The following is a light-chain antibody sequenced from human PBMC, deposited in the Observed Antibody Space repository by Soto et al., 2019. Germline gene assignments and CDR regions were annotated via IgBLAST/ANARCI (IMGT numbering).Light chain of an antibody. J-gene: IGLJ2*01. CDR2: DVS. Sequence: QSALTQPASVSGSPGQSITISCTGTSSDVGGYNYVSWYQQHPGKGPKLMIYDVSNRPSGVSNRFSGSKSGNTASLTISGLQAEDEADYSCSSYTSSTTVIFGGGTKLTVL. CDR1: SSDVGGYNY. V-gene: IGLV2-14*01. CDR3: SSYTSSTTVI.